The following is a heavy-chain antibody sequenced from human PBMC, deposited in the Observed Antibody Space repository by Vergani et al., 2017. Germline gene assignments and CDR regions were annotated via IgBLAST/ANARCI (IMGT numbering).Heavy chain of an antibody. CDR2: ISTFYGNT. V-gene: IGHV1-18*01. CDR3: ARGGYGSGSYYSPAYYYYGMDV. J-gene: IGHJ6*02. CDR1: GYTFTNFG. D-gene: IGHD3-10*01. Sequence: QVQLVQSGAEVKKPGASVKVSCKASGYTFTNFGISWVRQAPGQGLEWMGWISTFYGNTNYAQQLQGRVTMTTDASTSTAYMELSSLRSEDTAVYYCARGGYGSGSYYSPAYYYYGMDVWGQGTTVTVSS.